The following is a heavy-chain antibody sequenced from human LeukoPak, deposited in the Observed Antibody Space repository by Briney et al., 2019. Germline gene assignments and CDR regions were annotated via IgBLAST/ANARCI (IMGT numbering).Heavy chain of an antibody. CDR3: AKDLYCSSTSCPPDAFDI. CDR1: GFTFSSYG. Sequence: GGSLRLSCAASGFTFSSYGMRGVCQAPGKGLGWVAFIRYDGSNKYYADSVKGRFTISRDNFKNTLYLQMNSLRAEDTAVHYCAKDLYCSSTSCPPDAFDIWGQGTMVTVSS. V-gene: IGHV3-30*02. D-gene: IGHD2-2*01. CDR2: IRYDGSNK. J-gene: IGHJ3*02.